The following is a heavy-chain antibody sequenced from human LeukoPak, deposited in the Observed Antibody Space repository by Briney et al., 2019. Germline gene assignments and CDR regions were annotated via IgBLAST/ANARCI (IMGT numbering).Heavy chain of an antibody. D-gene: IGHD4-17*01. Sequence: SQTLSLTCTVSGGSISGGSCYWSWIRQPAGKGLEWIGRIYTSGSTNYNPSLKSRVTISVDTSKNQFSLRLSSVTAADTAVYYCARDQGYGDPGYWGQGTLVTVSS. CDR2: IYTSGST. V-gene: IGHV4-61*02. CDR1: GGSISGGSCY. CDR3: ARDQGYGDPGY. J-gene: IGHJ4*02.